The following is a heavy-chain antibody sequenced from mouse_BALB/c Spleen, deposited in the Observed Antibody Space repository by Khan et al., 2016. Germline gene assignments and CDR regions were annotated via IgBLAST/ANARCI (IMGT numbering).Heavy chain of an antibody. CDR3: ARTDRRGYFDY. J-gene: IGHJ2*01. CDR1: GYTFSSYW. V-gene: IGHV1-9*01. CDR2: ILPGSGST. Sequence: VQLQESGAELMKPGASVKISCKATGYTFSSYWIEWVKQRPGHGLEWIGEILPGSGSTNYNEKFRGKATFTADTSSTTAYMQLSILTSEDSAVHYCARTDRRGYFDYWGQGTTLTVSA.